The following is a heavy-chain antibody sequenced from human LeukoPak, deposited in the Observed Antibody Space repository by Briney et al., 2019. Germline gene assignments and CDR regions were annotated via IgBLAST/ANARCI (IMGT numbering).Heavy chain of an antibody. CDR2: ISSSGSTI. CDR3: AELGITMIGGV. V-gene: IGHV3-48*03. Sequence: GGSLRLSCAASGFTFSSYAMSWVRQAPGKGLEWVSYISSSGSTIYYADSVKGRLTISRDNAKNSLYLQMNSLRAEDTAVYYCAELGITMIGGVWGKGTTVTISS. CDR1: GFTFSSYA. J-gene: IGHJ6*04. D-gene: IGHD3-10*02.